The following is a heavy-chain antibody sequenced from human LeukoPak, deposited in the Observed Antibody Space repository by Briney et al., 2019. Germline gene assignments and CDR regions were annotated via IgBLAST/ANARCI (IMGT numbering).Heavy chain of an antibody. D-gene: IGHD3-9*01. CDR1: GFTFSSYA. CDR3: AKWGDYDVLTGYYDPDY. V-gene: IGHV3-23*01. J-gene: IGHJ4*02. Sequence: GASLRLSCAASGFTFSSYAMSWVRQAPGKGLEWVSAITGSDFITYYADSVKGRFTISRDNYKNTLYLQMNSLRAEDTAVYYCAKWGDYDVLTGYYDPDYWGQGTLVTVSS. CDR2: ITGSDFIT.